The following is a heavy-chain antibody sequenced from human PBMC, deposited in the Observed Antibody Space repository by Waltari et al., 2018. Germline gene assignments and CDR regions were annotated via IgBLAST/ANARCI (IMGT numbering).Heavy chain of an antibody. Sequence: EVQLVESGGGLIQPGGSLRLSCAASGFTVSSNYMSWVRQAPGTGLEWVSVIYSGGSTYYADSVKGRFTISRDNSKNTLYLQMNSLRAEDTAVYYCARAMITFGGVIATYYYYYGMDVWGQGTTVTVSS. V-gene: IGHV3-53*01. D-gene: IGHD3-16*02. J-gene: IGHJ6*02. CDR1: GFTVSSNY. CDR3: ARAMITFGGVIATYYYYYGMDV. CDR2: IYSGGST.